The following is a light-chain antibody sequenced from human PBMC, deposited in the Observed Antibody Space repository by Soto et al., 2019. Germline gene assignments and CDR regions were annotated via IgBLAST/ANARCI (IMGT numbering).Light chain of an antibody. CDR3: HVCDSSSDHQV. Sequence: SYELTQPPSVSVAPGKTARITCGGNNIGSKSVHWYQQKPGQAPVLVIYYDSDRPSGIPERFSGSNSGNTATLTISRVEAGDEADYYCHVCDSSSDHQVFGGGTKVTVL. V-gene: IGLV3-21*04. CDR1: NIGSKS. J-gene: IGLJ3*02. CDR2: YDS.